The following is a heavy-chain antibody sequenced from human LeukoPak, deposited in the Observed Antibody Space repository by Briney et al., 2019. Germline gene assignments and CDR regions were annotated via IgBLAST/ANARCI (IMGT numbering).Heavy chain of an antibody. CDR1: GFTFSSYG. V-gene: IGHV3-30*02. CDR3: AKDLGSTKGI. CDR2: IRYDGSNK. Sequence: GGSLRLSCAASGFTFSSYGMHWVRQAPGKGLEWVAFIRYDGSNKYYADSVKGRFTISRDNSKNTLYLQMNSLRAEDTAVYYRAKDLGSTKGIWGQGTMVTVSS. D-gene: IGHD2-2*01. J-gene: IGHJ3*02.